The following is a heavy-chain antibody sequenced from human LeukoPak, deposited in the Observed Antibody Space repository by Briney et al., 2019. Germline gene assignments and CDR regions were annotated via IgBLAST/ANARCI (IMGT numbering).Heavy chain of an antibody. J-gene: IGHJ3*02. Sequence: PGGSLRLSCEVSGFTFTTYSMTWVRQAPGKGLEWVSIISSGSSAIFSADALKGRFTISRDDAKNSLYLQMNSLRAEDTAVYYCARDRNWNYVIDAFDIWGQGTMVTVSS. D-gene: IGHD1-7*01. CDR2: ISSGSSAI. CDR3: ARDRNWNYVIDAFDI. CDR1: GFTFTTYS. V-gene: IGHV3-21*01.